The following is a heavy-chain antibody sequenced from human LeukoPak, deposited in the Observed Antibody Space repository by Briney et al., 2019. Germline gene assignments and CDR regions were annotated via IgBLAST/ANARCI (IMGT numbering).Heavy chain of an antibody. J-gene: IGHJ6*03. Sequence: PGGSLRLSCAASGFTFSSYGMHWVRQAPGKGLEWVAFIRYDGSNKYYADSVKGRFTVSRDNSKNTLYLQMNSLRAEDTAVYYCASSPYSSSSVYYYMDVWGKGTTVTVSS. CDR1: GFTFSSYG. CDR2: IRYDGSNK. V-gene: IGHV3-30*02. D-gene: IGHD6-6*01. CDR3: ASSPYSSSSVYYYMDV.